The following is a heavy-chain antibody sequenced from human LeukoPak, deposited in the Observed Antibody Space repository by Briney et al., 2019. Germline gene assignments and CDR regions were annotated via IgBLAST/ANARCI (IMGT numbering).Heavy chain of an antibody. CDR3: AREINWFDP. CDR1: GFTVSNTY. J-gene: IGHJ5*02. V-gene: IGHV3-53*01. Sequence: TGGSLRLSCAASGFTVSNTYMSWVRQAPGKALEWVSVIQSGGNTYYADSVKGRFTISRDNSKNTLYLQMNSPRVEDTAVYYCAREINWFDPWGQGTLVTVSS. CDR2: IQSGGNT.